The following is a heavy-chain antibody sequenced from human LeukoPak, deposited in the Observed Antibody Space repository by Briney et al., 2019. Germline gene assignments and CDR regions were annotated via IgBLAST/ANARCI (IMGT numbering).Heavy chain of an antibody. CDR1: GFLFSSYE. D-gene: IGHD4-23*01. Sequence: GGSLRLSCAASGFLFSSYEMNWVRQAPGKGLEWVSYISTSGGTIYYADSVKGRFTISRDNAKNSLYLQMNSLRAEDTAVYYCARDSYYGGTQDYWGQGALVTVSS. CDR2: ISTSGGTI. J-gene: IGHJ4*02. CDR3: ARDSYYGGTQDY. V-gene: IGHV3-48*03.